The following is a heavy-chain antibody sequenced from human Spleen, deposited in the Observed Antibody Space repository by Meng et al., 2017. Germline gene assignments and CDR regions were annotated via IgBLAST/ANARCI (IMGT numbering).Heavy chain of an antibody. CDR1: GFSFSSYA. J-gene: IGHJ4*02. CDR2: LSGGGFTT. CDR3: AKFGGSTVTTNFDY. V-gene: IGHV3-23*01. Sequence: GGSLRLSCAASGFSFSSYAMSWVRHAPGKGLEWVSALSGGGFTTYYADSVKGRFAISRHNSKNTLYLQMNSLRAEDTALYYCAKFGGSTVTTNFDYWGQGRLVTVSS. D-gene: IGHD4-17*01.